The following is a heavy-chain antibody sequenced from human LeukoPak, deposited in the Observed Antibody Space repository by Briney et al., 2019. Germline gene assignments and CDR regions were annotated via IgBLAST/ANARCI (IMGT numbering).Heavy chain of an antibody. Sequence: ASEKVSRKASGYTFTSYGISWVRQAPGQGLERMGLISAYNGNTNYAQKLQGRVTMTTDTSTSTAYMELRSLRSDDTAVYYCARAGGYSYQLTEGGDAFDIWGQGTMVTVSS. CDR1: GYTFTSYG. V-gene: IGHV1-18*04. J-gene: IGHJ3*02. CDR2: ISAYNGNT. CDR3: ARAGGYSYQLTEGGDAFDI. D-gene: IGHD5-18*01.